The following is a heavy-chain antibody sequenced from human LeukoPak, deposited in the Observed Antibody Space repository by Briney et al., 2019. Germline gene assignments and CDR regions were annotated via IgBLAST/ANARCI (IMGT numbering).Heavy chain of an antibody. CDR1: GFTFDDYA. V-gene: IGHV3-9*01. D-gene: IGHD5-18*01. Sequence: GRSLRLSCAASGFTFDDYAMHWVRQAPGKGLEWVSGISRNSGSIGYADSVKGRFTISRDNAKNSLYLQMNSLRAEDTALYYCASGYNYGYGIYYWGQGTLVTVSS. J-gene: IGHJ4*02. CDR2: ISRNSGSI. CDR3: ASGYNYGYGIYY.